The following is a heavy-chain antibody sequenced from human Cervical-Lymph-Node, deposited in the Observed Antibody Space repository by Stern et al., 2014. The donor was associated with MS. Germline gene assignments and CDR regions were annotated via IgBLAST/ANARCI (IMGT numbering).Heavy chain of an antibody. J-gene: IGHJ4*02. CDR3: ARSLAGVFDH. V-gene: IGHV2-70*04. CDR1: GFSFTTDGMR. CDR2: IDWDDDK. Sequence: QVTLRESGPALVKPTQALTLTCTFSGFSFTTDGMRVTWIRQPPGKALEWLGRIDWDDDKFYSPSLKTRLTISKDTSKNQVVMTMTNMDPVDTATYYCARSLAGVFDHWGQGILVIVSS.